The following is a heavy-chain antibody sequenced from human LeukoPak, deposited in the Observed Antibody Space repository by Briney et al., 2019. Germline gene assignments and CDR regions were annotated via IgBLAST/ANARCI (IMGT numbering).Heavy chain of an antibody. CDR1: GFAFNNYR. V-gene: IGHV3-74*01. CDR2: INSDGSST. D-gene: IGHD2-15*01. CDR3: ARRYCSGGSCYFDY. J-gene: IGHJ4*02. Sequence: GGSLRLSCAASGFAFNNYRMHWVRQAPGKGLVWVSRINSDGSSTIYADSVKGRFTISRDNAKNTLYLQMNSLRAEDTAVYYCARRYCSGGSCYFDYWGQGTLVTVSS.